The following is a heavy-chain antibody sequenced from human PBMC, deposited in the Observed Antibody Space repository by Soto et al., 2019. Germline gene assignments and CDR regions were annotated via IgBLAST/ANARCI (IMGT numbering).Heavy chain of an antibody. V-gene: IGHV3-30-3*01. D-gene: IGHD5-18*01. J-gene: IGHJ4*02. CDR2: ISYGGSNK. CDR1: GFTFSSYA. Sequence: PGGSLRLSCAASGFTFSSYAMHWVRQAPGKGLEWVAVISYGGSNKYYADSVKGRFTISRDNSKNTLYLQMNSLRAEDTAVYYCARGALWLEAYFDYWGQGTLVTVSS. CDR3: ARGALWLEAYFDY.